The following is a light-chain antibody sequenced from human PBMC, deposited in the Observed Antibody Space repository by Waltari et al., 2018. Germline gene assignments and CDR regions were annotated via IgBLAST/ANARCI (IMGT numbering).Light chain of an antibody. CDR3: QQYNNWPPYT. V-gene: IGKV3-15*01. CDR1: QSVSGK. Sequence: TQSPATLSVSPGDRATLACRASQSVSGKLAWYQQKRGQAPRLLIYAASTRASGVPARFSGSGSGTEFTLTISSLQSEDFAVYYCQQYNNWPPYTFGQGTQLEIK. CDR2: AAS. J-gene: IGKJ2*01.